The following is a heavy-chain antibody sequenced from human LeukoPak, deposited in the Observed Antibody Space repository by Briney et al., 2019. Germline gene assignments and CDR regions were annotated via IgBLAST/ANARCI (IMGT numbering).Heavy chain of an antibody. Sequence: SETLSLTCTVSGGSISSSTYYWGWIRQPPGKGLEWIGNIYYSGSTYYNPSLKSRVTISVDTSKNQFSLKLSSVTAADTAVYYCARGGGYYYYYYMDVWGKGTTVTVSS. CDR1: GGSISSSTYY. J-gene: IGHJ6*03. D-gene: IGHD4-23*01. CDR2: IYYSGST. CDR3: ARGGGYYYYYYMDV. V-gene: IGHV4-39*01.